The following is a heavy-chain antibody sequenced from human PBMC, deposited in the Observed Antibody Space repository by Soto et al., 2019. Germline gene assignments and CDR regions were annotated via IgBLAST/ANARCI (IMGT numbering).Heavy chain of an antibody. CDR2: ISYDGSNK. Sequence: QVQLVESGGGVVQPGRSLRLSCAASRFTFSNYGMHWVRQTPGKGLEWVAVISYDGSNKYYADSVKGRFTISRDNSKNTLYLQMNSLIAEDTAVYYCVKGGYHYFDYWGQGTLVTVSS. CDR1: RFTFSNYG. V-gene: IGHV3-30*18. CDR3: VKGGYHYFDY. D-gene: IGHD5-12*01. J-gene: IGHJ4*02.